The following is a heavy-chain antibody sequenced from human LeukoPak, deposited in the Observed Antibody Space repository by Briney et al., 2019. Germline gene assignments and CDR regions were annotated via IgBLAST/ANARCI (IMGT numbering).Heavy chain of an antibody. CDR1: GYTFTSYY. D-gene: IGHD2-2*01. CDR2: INPSGGST. J-gene: IGHJ6*02. Sequence: GASVKVSCKASGYTFTSYYMHWVRQAPGQGLEWMGIINPSGGSTSYAQKFQGRVTMTRDTSSSTAYMELRSLRSDDTAVYYCAREIVEVPAASSYYYGMDAWAKGPRSPSP. CDR3: AREIVEVPAASSYYYGMDA. V-gene: IGHV1-46*01.